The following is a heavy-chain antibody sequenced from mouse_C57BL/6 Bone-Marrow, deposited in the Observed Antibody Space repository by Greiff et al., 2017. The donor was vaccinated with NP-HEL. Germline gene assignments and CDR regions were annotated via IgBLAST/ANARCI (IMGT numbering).Heavy chain of an antibody. CDR1: GFTFSDYY. D-gene: IGHD1-1*01. Sequence: DVQLVESGGGLVQPGGSLKLSCAASGFTFSDYYMYWVRQTPEKRLEWVAYISNGGGSTYYPDTVKGRFTISRDNAKNTLYLQMSRLKSEDTAMYYCARHENYYGSSTGYFDVWGTGTTVTVSS. CDR2: ISNGGGST. V-gene: IGHV5-12*01. J-gene: IGHJ1*03. CDR3: ARHENYYGSSTGYFDV.